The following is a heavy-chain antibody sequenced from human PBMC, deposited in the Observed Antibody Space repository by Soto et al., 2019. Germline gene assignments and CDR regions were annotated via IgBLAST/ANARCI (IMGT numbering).Heavy chain of an antibody. J-gene: IGHJ6*02. CDR1: GFTFSSYE. V-gene: IGHV3-48*03. Sequence: GGSLRLSCAASGFTFSSYEMNWVRQAPGKGLEWVSYISSSGSTIYYADSVKGRFTISRDNAKNALYLQMNSLRAEDTAVYYCARDRRWRRYSYCTDVWGQGITVTVSS. CDR2: ISSSGSTI. D-gene: IGHD2-21*02. CDR3: ARDRRWRRYSYCTDV.